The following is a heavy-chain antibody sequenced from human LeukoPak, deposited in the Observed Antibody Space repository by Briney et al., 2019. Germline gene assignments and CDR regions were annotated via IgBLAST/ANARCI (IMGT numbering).Heavy chain of an antibody. CDR1: GGSFSGYY. CDR3: ARVDSVASFDY. Sequence: SETLSLTCAVYGGSFSGYYWSWIRQPPGKGLEWIGEIDHSDNTNYNPSLKSRVTISVDMSKNQFSLKLSSVTAADTAIYYCARVDSVASFDYWGQGTLVTVSS. V-gene: IGHV4-34*01. J-gene: IGHJ4*02. CDR2: IDHSDNT. D-gene: IGHD5-12*01.